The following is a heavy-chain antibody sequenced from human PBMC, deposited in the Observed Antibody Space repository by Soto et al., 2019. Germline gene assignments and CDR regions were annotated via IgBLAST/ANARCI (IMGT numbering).Heavy chain of an antibody. CDR2: IYSGGST. J-gene: IGHJ3*02. D-gene: IGHD2-2*01. CDR1: GFTVSSNY. CDR3: ARGCSSTSCYDAFDI. V-gene: IGHV3-53*01. Sequence: GGSLRLSCAASGFTVSSNYMSWVRQAQGKGLEWVSVIYSGGSTYYADSVKDRFTISRDNSKNTLYLQMNSLRAEDTAVYYCARGCSSTSCYDAFDIWGQGTMVTVSS.